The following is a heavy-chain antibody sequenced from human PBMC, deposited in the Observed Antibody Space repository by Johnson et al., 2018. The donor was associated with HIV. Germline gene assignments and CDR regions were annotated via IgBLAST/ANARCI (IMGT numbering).Heavy chain of an antibody. D-gene: IGHD3-22*01. J-gene: IGHJ3*02. Sequence: EVQLVESGGGLIQPGGSLRLSCVASGLIDSRNYMGWVRQPPGKGLEWVAIIHRGGSTTYTDSLKGGFTISRDNSKNTLYLQMNSLRAEDTAVYYCAKDLSDSSGYHDAFDIWGKGTMVTVSS. CDR3: AKDLSDSSGYHDAFDI. CDR2: IHRGGST. V-gene: IGHV3-66*03. CDR1: GLIDSRNY.